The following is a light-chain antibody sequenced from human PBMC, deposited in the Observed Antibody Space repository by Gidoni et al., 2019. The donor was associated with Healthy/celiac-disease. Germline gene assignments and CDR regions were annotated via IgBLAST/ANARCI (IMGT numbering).Light chain of an antibody. J-gene: IGKJ4*01. V-gene: IGKV3-11*01. CDR3: QQRSNWPPEIT. CDR1: QSVSSY. CDR2: DAS. Sequence: EIVLTQSPATLSLSPGERATLSCRASQSVSSYLAWYQQKPCQAPRLLIYDASNRATGIPARFSGSGSGTDFTHTISSLEPEDFAVYYCQQRSNWPPEITFGGGTKVEIK.